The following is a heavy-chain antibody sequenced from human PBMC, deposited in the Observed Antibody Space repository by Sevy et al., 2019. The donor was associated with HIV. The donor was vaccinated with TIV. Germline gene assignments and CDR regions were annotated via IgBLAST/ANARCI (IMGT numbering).Heavy chain of an antibody. CDR1: GDSISSYY. CDR3: TRGEVQLWPSGFDY. J-gene: IGHJ4*02. Sequence: SKTLSLTCTVSGDSISSYYWSWIRQPAGKGLEWIGRIYTSGRTNYNPSLKSRVTMSVDTSKNQFSLKLRSVTAADTAVYFCTRGEVQLWPSGFDYWGQGTLVTVSS. D-gene: IGHD1-1*01. CDR2: IYTSGRT. V-gene: IGHV4-4*07.